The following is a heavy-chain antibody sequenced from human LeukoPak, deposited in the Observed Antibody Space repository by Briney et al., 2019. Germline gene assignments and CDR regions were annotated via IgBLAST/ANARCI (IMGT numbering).Heavy chain of an antibody. Sequence: GGSLRLSCAASGFTFSSYGMHWVRQAPGKGLEWVAVISYDGSNKYYADSVKGRFTISRDNSKNTLYLQMNSLRAEDTAVYYCAKLIAAAGTSYWGQGTLVTVSS. CDR2: ISYDGSNK. V-gene: IGHV3-30*18. CDR1: GFTFSSYG. J-gene: IGHJ4*02. CDR3: AKLIAAAGTSY. D-gene: IGHD6-13*01.